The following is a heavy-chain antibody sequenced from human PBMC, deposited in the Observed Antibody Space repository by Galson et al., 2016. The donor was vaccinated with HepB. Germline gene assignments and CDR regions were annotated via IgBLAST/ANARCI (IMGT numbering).Heavy chain of an antibody. D-gene: IGHD5-12*01. CDR3: ARDSGLGGFDV. Sequence: SLRLSCAASGFSVRHNYMSWVRQAPGKGLEWVPIIYNAGDTNYADSVKGRFTVSRDNSKNTLYLQMNTLRAEDTAVYFCARDSGLGGFDVWGQGTGVTVSS. J-gene: IGHJ3*01. CDR1: GFSVRHNY. V-gene: IGHV3-53*01. CDR2: IYNAGDT.